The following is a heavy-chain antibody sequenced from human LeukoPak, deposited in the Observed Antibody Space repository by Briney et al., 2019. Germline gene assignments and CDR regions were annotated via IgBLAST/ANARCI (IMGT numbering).Heavy chain of an antibody. V-gene: IGHV4-31*03. CDR1: GDSISSGGYY. CDR3: VAVRSLNWFDP. CDR2: IYYSGST. D-gene: IGHD2-21*01. J-gene: IGHJ5*02. Sequence: PSETLSLTCTVSGDSISSGGYYWSWIRQHPGKGLEWIGYIYYSGSTYYNPSLKSRVTISVDTSKNQFSLKLSSVTAADTAVYYCVAVRSLNWFDPWGQGTLVTVSS.